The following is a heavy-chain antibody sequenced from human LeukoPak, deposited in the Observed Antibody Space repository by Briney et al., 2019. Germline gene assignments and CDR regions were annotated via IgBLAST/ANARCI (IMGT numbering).Heavy chain of an antibody. CDR1: GGSISSGSYY. CDR2: IYTSGST. Sequence: SETLSLTCTVSGGSISSGSYYWNWIRQPAGKGLEWIGRIYTSGSTNYNPSLKSRVTISVDTSKNQFSLKLSSVTAADTAVYYCARQGGKDVDPISGYYYHPDYWGQGTLVTVSS. CDR3: ARQGGKDVDPISGYYYHPDY. V-gene: IGHV4-61*02. D-gene: IGHD3-22*01. J-gene: IGHJ4*02.